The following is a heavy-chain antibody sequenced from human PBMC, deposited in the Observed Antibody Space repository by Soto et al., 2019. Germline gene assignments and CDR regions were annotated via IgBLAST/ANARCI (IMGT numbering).Heavy chain of an antibody. D-gene: IGHD6-13*01. J-gene: IGHJ4*02. V-gene: IGHV1-18*01. CDR3: ARVGSSSAFDS. Sequence: GASVKVSCKASGYAFTSFGITWVRQAPGQGLEWMGWISAYTGDTNYEQKLQGRVTMTTDTSTSTIHMELRSLRSDDTAVYYCARVGSSSAFDSWGQGTLVTVSS. CDR1: GYAFTSFG. CDR2: ISAYTGDT.